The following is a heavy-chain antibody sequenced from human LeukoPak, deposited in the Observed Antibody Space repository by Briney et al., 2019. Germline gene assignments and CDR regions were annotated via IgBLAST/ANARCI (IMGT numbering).Heavy chain of an antibody. D-gene: IGHD2-2*01. CDR3: ARDRGSEYCSSTSCYHYYYYMDV. V-gene: IGHV1-2*02. CDR1: GYTFTSYG. CDR2: INPNSGGT. J-gene: IGHJ6*03. Sequence: ASVKVSCKASGYTFTSYGISWVRQAPGQGLEWMGWINPNSGGTNYAQKFQGRVTMTRDTSISTAYMESSRLRSDDTAVYYCARDRGSEYCSSTSCYHYYYYMDVWGKGTTVTVSS.